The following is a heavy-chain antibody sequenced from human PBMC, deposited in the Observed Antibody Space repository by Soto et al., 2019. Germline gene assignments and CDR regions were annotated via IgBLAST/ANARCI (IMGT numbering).Heavy chain of an antibody. D-gene: IGHD6-19*01. CDR3: ARHSRSRGSF. J-gene: IGHJ4*02. CDR1: GFTFGSYW. V-gene: IGHV3-7*01. Sequence: EVQLVESGGDLVQPGGSLRLSCAASGFTFGSYWMTWVRQAPGKGLEWVASINEDGDKKYYLDSVKGRFTISRDNAQNSLYLQMNSLRAEDTAVVYCARHSRSRGSFWGQGTLVTVSS. CDR2: INEDGDKK.